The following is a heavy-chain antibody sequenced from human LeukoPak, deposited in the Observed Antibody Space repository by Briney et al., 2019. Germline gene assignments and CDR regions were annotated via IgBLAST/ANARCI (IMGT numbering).Heavy chain of an antibody. CDR2: IYYSGST. J-gene: IGHJ4*02. Sequence: PSETLSLTFTVSGGSISSGDYYWSWIRQPPGRGLEWIGYIYYSGSTYYNPSLKSRVTISVDTSKNQFSLKLSSVTAADTAVYYCARGGSYGYGYYDSSGLIWGQGTLVTVSS. V-gene: IGHV4-30-4*01. CDR3: ARGGSYGYGYYDSSGLI. D-gene: IGHD3-22*01. CDR1: GGSISSGDYY.